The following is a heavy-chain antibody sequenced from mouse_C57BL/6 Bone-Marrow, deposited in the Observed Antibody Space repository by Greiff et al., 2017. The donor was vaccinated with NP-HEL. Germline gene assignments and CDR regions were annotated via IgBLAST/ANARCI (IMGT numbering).Heavy chain of an antibody. D-gene: IGHD2-5*01. CDR2: ISYDGSN. Sequence: EVQLQESGPGLVKPSQSLSLTCSVTGYSITSGYYWNWIRQFPGNKLEWMGYISYDGSNNYNPSLKNRISITRDTSKNQFFLKLNSVTTEDTATYYCASAYYSNSWCAYRGQETLGTVSA. CDR1: GYSITSGYY. CDR3: ASAYYSNSWCAY. J-gene: IGHJ3*01. V-gene: IGHV3-6*01.